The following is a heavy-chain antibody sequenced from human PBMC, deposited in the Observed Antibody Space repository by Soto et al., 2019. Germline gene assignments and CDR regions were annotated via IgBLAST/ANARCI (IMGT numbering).Heavy chain of an antibody. D-gene: IGHD1-26*01. CDR1: GGTFSNSP. J-gene: IGHJ4*02. V-gene: IGHV1-69*04. Sequence: SVKVSCKASGGTFSNSPISWVRQIPEQGPEWMGRIIPSPARTIYSRKFRGRVTLTADKSTQTVYMTLSSLTTEDSGVYYCARDQVGASSFDYWGQGTRVTVSS. CDR2: IIPSPART. CDR3: ARDQVGASSFDY.